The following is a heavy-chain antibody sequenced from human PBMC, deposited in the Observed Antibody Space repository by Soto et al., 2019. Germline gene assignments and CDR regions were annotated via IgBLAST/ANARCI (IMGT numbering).Heavy chain of an antibody. CDR1: GYPVTAYY. CDR3: ASWGGVGVAGSAAFDM. Sequence: QLHVVQSGAVVKKPGASVTVSCSASGYPVTAYYMHWVRQAPGRGLEWMGGINPATGAAKYTQTFQGRVTKTRDTSTSTVFMELSGLTSEDTGGFYCASWGGVGVAGSAAFDMWGQGTLVTVSS. V-gene: IGHV1-2*02. D-gene: IGHD3-3*01. CDR2: INPATGAA. J-gene: IGHJ3*02.